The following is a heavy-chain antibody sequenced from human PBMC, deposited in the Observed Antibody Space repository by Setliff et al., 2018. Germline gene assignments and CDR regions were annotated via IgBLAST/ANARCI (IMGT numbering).Heavy chain of an antibody. J-gene: IGHJ6*03. D-gene: IGHD1-26*01. CDR2: ISSRSDII. Sequence: GVLRLSCAASGFTFSTYSMNWVRQAPGKGLEWVSYISSRSDIIYYADSVKGRFTISRDNAKNSLYLRLNSLRAEDTAVYYCASNPRKGRSGGYFYDDPYYYYMDVWGKGTTVTVSS. V-gene: IGHV3-48*01. CDR3: ASNPRKGRSGGYFYDDPYYYYMDV. CDR1: GFTFSTYS.